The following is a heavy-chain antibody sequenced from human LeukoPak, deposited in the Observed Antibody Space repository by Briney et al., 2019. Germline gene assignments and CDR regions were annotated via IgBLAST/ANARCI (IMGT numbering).Heavy chain of an antibody. CDR2: VSDSGGNT. D-gene: IGHD2-2*01. J-gene: IGHJ4*02. V-gene: IGHV3-23*01. Sequence: GGSLRLSCAASGFTFSGYAMSWVRQAPGKGLEWVSSVSDSGGNTYHADSVKGRFTISRDNSKNTVYLQMDSLRVEDTAMYYCAKVYSSSTTCNDFDYWGQGTLVTVSS. CDR1: GFTFSGYA. CDR3: AKVYSSSTTCNDFDY.